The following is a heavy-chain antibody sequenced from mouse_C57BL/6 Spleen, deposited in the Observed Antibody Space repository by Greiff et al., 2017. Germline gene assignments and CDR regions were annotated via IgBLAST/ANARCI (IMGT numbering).Heavy chain of an antibody. CDR3: ARKLTGTFDY. V-gene: IGHV3-6*01. J-gene: IGHJ2*01. D-gene: IGHD4-1*01. CDR2: ISYDGSN. CDR1: GYSITSGYY. Sequence: EVQLQESGPGLVKPSQSLSLTCSVSGYSITSGYYWNWIRQFPGNKLEWMGYISYDGSNNYNPSLKNRISIISDKSKIQFFLNLNSVTTEDTATYYCARKLTGTFDYWGQGTTLTVSS.